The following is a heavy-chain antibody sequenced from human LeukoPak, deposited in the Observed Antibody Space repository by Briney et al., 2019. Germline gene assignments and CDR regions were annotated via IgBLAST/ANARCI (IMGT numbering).Heavy chain of an antibody. Sequence: GGSLRLSCAASGFTFSSYAMSWVRQAPGKGLEGVSAISGGGVSTYYADSVKGRFTISRDNSKNTLYLQMKSLRAEDTAVYYCAKDQDCSNGICYTGFDYWGQGTLVTVSS. V-gene: IGHV3-23*01. D-gene: IGHD2-8*01. CDR3: AKDQDCSNGICYTGFDY. J-gene: IGHJ4*02. CDR1: GFTFSSYA. CDR2: ISGGGVST.